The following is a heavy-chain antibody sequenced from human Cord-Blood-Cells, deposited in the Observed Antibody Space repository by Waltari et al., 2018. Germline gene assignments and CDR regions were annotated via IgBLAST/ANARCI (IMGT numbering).Heavy chain of an antibody. D-gene: IGHD7-27*01. Sequence: QVQLVQSGAEVKKPGASVKVSCKASGYTFTSYDINWVRQATGQGLEGMGLMNPNRGNTGDAQKFQGRVTMTRNTSISTAYMELSSLRSEDTAVYYCATTLTGLRDAFDIWGQGTMVTVSS. CDR2: MNPNRGNT. V-gene: IGHV1-8*01. CDR1: GYTFTSYD. J-gene: IGHJ3*02. CDR3: ATTLTGLRDAFDI.